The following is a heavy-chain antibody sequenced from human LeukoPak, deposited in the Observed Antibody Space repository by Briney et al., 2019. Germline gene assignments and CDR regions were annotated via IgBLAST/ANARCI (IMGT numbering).Heavy chain of an antibody. CDR3: TTDNFPRGYSYGFPNY. J-gene: IGHJ4*02. D-gene: IGHD5-18*01. Sequence: GGSLRLSCAASGFTFSNAWMSWVRQAPGKGLEWVGRIKSKTDGGTTDYAAPVKGRFTISRDGSKNTLYLQMNSLKTEDTAVYYCTTDNFPRGYSYGFPNYWGQGTLVTVSS. CDR1: GFTFSNAW. CDR2: IKSKTDGGTT. V-gene: IGHV3-15*01.